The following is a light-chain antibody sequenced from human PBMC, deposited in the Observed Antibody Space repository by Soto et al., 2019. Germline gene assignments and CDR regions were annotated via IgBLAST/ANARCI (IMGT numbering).Light chain of an antibody. Sequence: EIVLTQSPDTLSLSPGERATLSCRASQSVLSSYLAWYQQKPGQAPRLLIYGTSRRVTGIPDRFSGSGSGTESTLTISNLEPEDFAMYSCQQYGISPPGYTFGQGTKLEI. J-gene: IGKJ2*01. CDR2: GTS. CDR3: QQYGISPPGYT. V-gene: IGKV3-20*01. CDR1: QSVLSSY.